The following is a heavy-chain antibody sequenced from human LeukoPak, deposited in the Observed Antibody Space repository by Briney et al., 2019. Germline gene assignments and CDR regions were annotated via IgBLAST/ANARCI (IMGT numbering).Heavy chain of an antibody. J-gene: IGHJ4*02. Sequence: PGGSLRLSCAASGFTFSSYSMNWVRQAPGKGLEWVSSITSSSSYIYYADSVKGRFTISRDNAKNSLYLQMNSLRAEDTAVYYCARGIGSTVFFDHWGQGTLVTVSS. D-gene: IGHD4-11*01. CDR1: GFTFSSYS. CDR2: ITSSSSYI. V-gene: IGHV3-21*04. CDR3: ARGIGSTVFFDH.